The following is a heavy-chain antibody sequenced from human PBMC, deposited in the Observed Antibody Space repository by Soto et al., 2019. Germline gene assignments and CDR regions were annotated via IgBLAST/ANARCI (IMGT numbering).Heavy chain of an antibody. Sequence: SETLSLTCTVSGGSISDYYWNWVRQPPGKGLEWIGYIYHSGSTDYNPSLKSRVTISVDTSKNQFSLKLTSVTAADTAVYYCTRGQPLVDYWGQGALVTVSS. CDR2: IYHSGST. V-gene: IGHV4-59*08. J-gene: IGHJ4*02. D-gene: IGHD1-1*01. CDR1: GGSISDYY. CDR3: TRGQPLVDY.